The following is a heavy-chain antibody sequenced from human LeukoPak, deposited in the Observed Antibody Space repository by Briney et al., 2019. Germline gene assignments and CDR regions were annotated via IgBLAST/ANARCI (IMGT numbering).Heavy chain of an antibody. Sequence: PSQTLSLTCTVSGGSISSGSYYWSWIRQPAGKGLECSGRIYTSGSTNYNPSLKSRVTISVDTSKNQFSLKLSSVTAADTAVYYCARDRYSYGLGDAFDIWGQGTMVTVSS. D-gene: IGHD5-18*01. V-gene: IGHV4-61*02. CDR1: GGSISSGSYY. J-gene: IGHJ3*02. CDR3: ARDRYSYGLGDAFDI. CDR2: IYTSGST.